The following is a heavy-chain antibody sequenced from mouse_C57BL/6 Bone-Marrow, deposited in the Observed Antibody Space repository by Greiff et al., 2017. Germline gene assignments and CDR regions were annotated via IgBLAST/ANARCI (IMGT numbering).Heavy chain of an antibody. CDR1: GYTFTSYW. CDR2: IDPSDSYT. D-gene: IGHD2-1*01. V-gene: IGHV1-50*01. Sequence: VQLQQPGAELVKPGASVKLSCKASGYTFTSYWMQWVKQRPGQGLEWIGEIDPSDSYTNYNQKFKGKATLTVDTSSSTAYMQLSSLTSEDSAVYYCARGGNYAYYYAMDYWGQGTSVTVSS. J-gene: IGHJ4*01. CDR3: ARGGNYAYYYAMDY.